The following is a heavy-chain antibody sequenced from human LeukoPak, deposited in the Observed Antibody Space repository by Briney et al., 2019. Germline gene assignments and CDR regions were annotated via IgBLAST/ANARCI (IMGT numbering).Heavy chain of an antibody. J-gene: IGHJ3*02. CDR3: TRDLAAFDI. V-gene: IGHV3-30*01. Sequence: GRFTISRDNPKNTVDLQMNSLRTEDTAVYYCTRDLAAFDIWGQGTTVSVSS.